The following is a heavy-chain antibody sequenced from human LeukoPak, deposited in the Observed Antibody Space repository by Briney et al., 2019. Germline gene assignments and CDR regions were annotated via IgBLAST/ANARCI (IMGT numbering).Heavy chain of an antibody. CDR1: GGSISSSSYY. V-gene: IGHV4-39*01. Sequence: KASETLSLTCTVSGGSISSSSYYWGWIRQPPGKGLEWIGSIYYSGSTYYNPSLKSRVTISVDTSKNQFSLKLSSVTAADTAVYYCARYYYDSSGPRGFDYWGQGTLVTVSS. J-gene: IGHJ4*02. D-gene: IGHD3-22*01. CDR2: IYYSGST. CDR3: ARYYYDSSGPRGFDY.